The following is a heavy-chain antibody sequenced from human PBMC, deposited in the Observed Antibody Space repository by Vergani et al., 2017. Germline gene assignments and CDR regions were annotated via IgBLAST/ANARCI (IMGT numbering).Heavy chain of an antibody. CDR3: ARSLSIAAAHDAFDI. J-gene: IGHJ3*02. Sequence: EVQLVESGGGLVKPGGSLTLSCPASGFTFSTYTITWVRHAPGKVLPLVSSISDSSSYIYYADSVKGRFTISRDNAKNSLYLQMNSLRAEDTAVYYCARSLSIAAAHDAFDIWGQGTMVTVSS. CDR1: GFTFSTYT. V-gene: IGHV3-21*01. D-gene: IGHD6-13*01. CDR2: ISDSSSYI.